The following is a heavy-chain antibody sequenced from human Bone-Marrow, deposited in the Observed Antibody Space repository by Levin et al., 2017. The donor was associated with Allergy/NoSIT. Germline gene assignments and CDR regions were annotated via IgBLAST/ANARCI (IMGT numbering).Heavy chain of an antibody. CDR3: ARDRPPKN. Sequence: GGSLRLSCAASGFTFTDYYMGWIHQAPGKGLEWVSCISNSGSYTNYADSVKGRFTISRDNAKNSLYLQMNSLRAEDTAVYYCARDRPPKNWGQGTLVTVSS. CDR1: GFTFTDYY. CDR2: ISNSGSYT. V-gene: IGHV3-11*06. J-gene: IGHJ4*02.